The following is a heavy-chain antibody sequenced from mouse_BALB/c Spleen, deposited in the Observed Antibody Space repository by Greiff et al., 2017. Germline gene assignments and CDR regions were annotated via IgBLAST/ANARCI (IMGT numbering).Heavy chain of an antibody. Sequence: QVQLKQSGPGLVAPSQSLSITCTVSGFSLTSYGVHWVRQPPGKGLEWLGVIWAGGSTNYNSALMSRLSISKDNSKSQVFLKMNRLQTDDTAMYYCARGRMGYFDVWGAGTTVTVSS. CDR2: IWAGGST. J-gene: IGHJ1*01. CDR3: ARGRMGYFDV. CDR1: GFSLTSYG. D-gene: IGHD2-3*01. V-gene: IGHV2-9*02.